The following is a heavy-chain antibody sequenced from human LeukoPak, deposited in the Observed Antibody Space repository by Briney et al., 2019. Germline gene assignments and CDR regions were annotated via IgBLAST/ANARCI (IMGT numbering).Heavy chain of an antibody. V-gene: IGHV3-33*08. J-gene: IGHJ4*02. D-gene: IGHD6-19*01. CDR2: IWYDGSNK. Sequence: GGSLRLSCVASGFTFSNYWMSWVRQAPGKGLEWVAVIWYDGSNKYYADSVKGRFTISRDNSKNTLYLQMNSLRAEDTAVYYCARALIAVAGTGDYWGQGTLVTVSS. CDR3: ARALIAVAGTGDY. CDR1: GFTFSNYW.